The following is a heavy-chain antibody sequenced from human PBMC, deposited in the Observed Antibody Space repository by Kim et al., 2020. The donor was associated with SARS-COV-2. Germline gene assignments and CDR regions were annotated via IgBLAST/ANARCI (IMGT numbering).Heavy chain of an antibody. D-gene: IGHD6-19*01. V-gene: IGHV1-2*04. J-gene: IGHJ5*02. CDR3: ARGLSSSGWYVWFDP. CDR2: INPNSGGT. Sequence: ASVKVSCKASGYTFTGYYMHWVRQAPGQGLEWMGWINPNSGGTNYAQKFQGWVTMTRATSISTAYMELSRLRSDDTAVYYCARGLSSSGWYVWFDPWGQGTLVTVSS. CDR1: GYTFTGYY.